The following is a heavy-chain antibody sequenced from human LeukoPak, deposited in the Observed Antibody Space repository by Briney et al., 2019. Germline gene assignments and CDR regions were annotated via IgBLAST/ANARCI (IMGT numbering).Heavy chain of an antibody. Sequence: SQTLSLTCTVSGGSISSGDYYWSWIRQPPGKGLEWIGEINHSGSTNYNPSLKSRVTKSVDTSKNQFSLKLSSVTAADTAVYYCARFTIRRYCSSTSCSNWFDPWGQGTLVTVSS. V-gene: IGHV4-30-4*08. CDR3: ARFTIRRYCSSTSCSNWFDP. CDR2: INHSGST. J-gene: IGHJ5*02. CDR1: GGSISSGDYY. D-gene: IGHD2-2*01.